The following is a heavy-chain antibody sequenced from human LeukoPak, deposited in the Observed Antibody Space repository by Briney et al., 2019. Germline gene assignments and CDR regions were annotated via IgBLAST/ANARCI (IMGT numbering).Heavy chain of an antibody. CDR2: NRGGGDNI. Sequence: PGGSLRLSCAASGFTFSNYAMTWIRQAPEKGLEWVSSNRGGGDNIKYSDSAKGRFSISRDNSKNTLYLQMDSLRVDDTAVYYCGRDPNGDYIGAFDFRGQGTKVTVSS. D-gene: IGHD4-17*01. CDR1: GFTFSNYA. CDR3: GRDPNGDYIGAFDF. V-gene: IGHV3-23*01. J-gene: IGHJ3*01.